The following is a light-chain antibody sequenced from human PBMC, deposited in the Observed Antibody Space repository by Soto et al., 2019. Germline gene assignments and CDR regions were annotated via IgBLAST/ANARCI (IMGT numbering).Light chain of an antibody. CDR1: QSVSSY. CDR2: DAS. CDR3: QHRTKWPLT. Sequence: IVLTQSPATLSLSPGERATLSCRASQSVSSYLAWYQQKPGQAPRLLIYDASNRATGIPDRFSGSGSGTDFTLTISRLEPEDFAVYYCQHRTKWPLTFGGGTKVDIK. V-gene: IGKV3-11*01. J-gene: IGKJ4*01.